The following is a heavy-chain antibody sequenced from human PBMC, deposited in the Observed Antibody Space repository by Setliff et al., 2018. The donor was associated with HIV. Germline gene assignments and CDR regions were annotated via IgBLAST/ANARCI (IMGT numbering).Heavy chain of an antibody. CDR3: AKNLGRSGYYD. V-gene: IGHV3-30*02. CDR2: IEHDGSKK. Sequence: PGGSLRLSWAVSGFNFSTYGMHWVRQAPGKGLEWVTFIEHDGSKKFYADSVKGRFTISRDNSTNTLYLQMNSLRAEDTAIYYCAKNLGRSGYYDWGQGTLVTVSS. J-gene: IGHJ4*02. D-gene: IGHD3-22*01. CDR1: GFNFSTYG.